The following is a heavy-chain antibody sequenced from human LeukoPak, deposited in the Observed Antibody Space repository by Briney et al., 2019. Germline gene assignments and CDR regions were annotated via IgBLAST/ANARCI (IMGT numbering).Heavy chain of an antibody. J-gene: IGHJ4*02. CDR2: INHYGSI. CDR3: ARCLYTYNVRYFDN. V-gene: IGHV4-34*01. CDR1: SVSFSGYY. Sequence: SETLSLTCAVYSVSFSGYYWSWIRQPPGKGLEWIGEINHYGSINYNPSLKSRVTISVDTSKNQFSLRLSSVTAADTVVYYRARCLYTYNVRYFDNWGEKTLVTVSS. D-gene: IGHD2-8*01.